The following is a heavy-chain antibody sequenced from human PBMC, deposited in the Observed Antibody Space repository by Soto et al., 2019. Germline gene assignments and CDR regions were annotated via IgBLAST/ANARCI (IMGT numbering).Heavy chain of an antibody. CDR3: ASPYGSGRSYYGMDV. Sequence: GGSLRLSCTASGFSFSDYSFNWVRQAPGKGLEWVSSITHTGTNAYYADSVKGRFTISRDNSKNTLYLQMNSLRAEDTAVYYCASPYGSGRSYYGMDVWGQGTTVTVSS. J-gene: IGHJ6*02. CDR2: ITHTGTNA. CDR1: GFSFSDYS. V-gene: IGHV3-21*01. D-gene: IGHD3-10*01.